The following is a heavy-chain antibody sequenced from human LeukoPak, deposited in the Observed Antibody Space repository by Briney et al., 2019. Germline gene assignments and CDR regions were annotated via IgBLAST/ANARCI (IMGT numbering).Heavy chain of an antibody. V-gene: IGHV3-21*01. CDR2: ISSSSSYI. CDR1: GFTFSSYS. D-gene: IGHD3-9*01. J-gene: IGHJ6*02. CDR3: ARADVPASYYDILTGYHRARYYYSMDV. Sequence: GGSLRLSCAASGFTFSSYSMNWVRQAPGKGLEWVSSISSSSSYIYYADSVKGRSTISRDKAKNSLYLQMNSLRAEDTAVYYSARADVPASYYDILTGYHRARYYYSMDVWGQGTTVTVSS.